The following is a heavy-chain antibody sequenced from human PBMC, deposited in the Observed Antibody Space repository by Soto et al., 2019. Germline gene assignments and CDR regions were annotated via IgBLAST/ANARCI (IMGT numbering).Heavy chain of an antibody. CDR3: ARGEERVAMPSGS. CDR2: IYYSGST. Sequence: SETLSLTCTVSGGSISSSSYYWGWIRQPPGKGLEWIGSIYYSGSTYYNPSLKSRVTISVDTSKNQCSLKLSSVTAADTAVYYWARGEERVAMPSGSRAQGPLVPVS. CDR1: GGSISSSSYY. D-gene: IGHD2-2*01. V-gene: IGHV4-39*07. J-gene: IGHJ1*01.